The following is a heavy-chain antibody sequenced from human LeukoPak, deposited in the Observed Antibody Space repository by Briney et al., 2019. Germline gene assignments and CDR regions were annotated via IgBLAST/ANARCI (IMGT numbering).Heavy chain of an antibody. D-gene: IGHD3-22*01. CDR2: ISGSSYHI. CDR3: AKEGGNNGYYDYFDY. J-gene: IGHJ4*02. V-gene: IGHV3-21*01. CDR1: GFTFSTCS. Sequence: GGSLRLSCAASGFTFSTCSMKWVRQAPGKALEWVSSISGSSYHIYYVDSVKGRFTISRDNSRNIVYLQMNSLRVEDTAVYYCAKEGGNNGYYDYFDYWGQGTLVTVSS.